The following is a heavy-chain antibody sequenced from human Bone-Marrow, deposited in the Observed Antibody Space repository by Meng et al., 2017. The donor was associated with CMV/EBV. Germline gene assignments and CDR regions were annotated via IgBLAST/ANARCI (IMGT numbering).Heavy chain of an antibody. CDR2: IYYIGST. V-gene: IGHV4-59*01. J-gene: IGHJ4*02. CDR3: ASVGRRDGYNSHFDN. D-gene: IGHD5-24*01. Sequence: SETLSLTCIVSDDSISGYYWSWIRQPPGKGLEWIGYIYYIGSTNYNPSLKSRLTISMDTSKNQLSLKVKSVTAADTAVYYWASVGRRDGYNSHFDNWGQGTLVTVSS. CDR1: DDSISGYY.